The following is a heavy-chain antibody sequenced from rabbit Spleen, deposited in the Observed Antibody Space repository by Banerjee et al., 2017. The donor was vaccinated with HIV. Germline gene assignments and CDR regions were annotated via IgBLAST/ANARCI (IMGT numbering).Heavy chain of an antibody. J-gene: IGHJ2*01. CDR2: IYTGDDTT. V-gene: IGHV1S40*01. Sequence: QSLEESGGGLVKPGASLTLTCKASGIDFSSAYDMCWVRQAPGKGLEWIGYIYTGDDTTYYASWAKGRFTISKTSSTTVTLKMTSLTAADTATYFCARGSSYYNWALDPWGPGTLVTVS. CDR3: ARGSSYYNWALDP. D-gene: IGHD8-1*01. CDR1: GIDFSSAYD.